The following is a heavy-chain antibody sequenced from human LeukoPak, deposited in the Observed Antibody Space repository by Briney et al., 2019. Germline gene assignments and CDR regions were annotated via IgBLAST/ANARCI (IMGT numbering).Heavy chain of an antibody. J-gene: IGHJ5*02. CDR3: AKDARLRGYCSGGSCSYNWFDP. Sequence: GGSLRLSCAASGFTFSSYGMHWVRQAPGKGLEWVAVISYDGSNKYYADSVKGRFTISRDNSKNTLYLQMNSLRAEDTAVYYCAKDARLRGYCSGGSCSYNWFDPWGQGTLVIVSS. V-gene: IGHV3-30*18. D-gene: IGHD2-15*01. CDR2: ISYDGSNK. CDR1: GFTFSSYG.